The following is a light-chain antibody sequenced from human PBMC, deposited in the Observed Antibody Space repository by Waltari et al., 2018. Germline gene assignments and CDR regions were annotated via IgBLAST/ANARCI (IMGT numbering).Light chain of an antibody. J-gene: IGKJ3*01. CDR3: HQCHSEPFS. V-gene: IGKV1-5*03. Sequence: DIHMTQSPSSLSASVGDNVTLNCQANQTIGIWLAWYQQKPGKAPRSLIYKTSTLEDGVPSRFAASGSGTHFTLTISGLQSEDFATYYCHQCHSEPFSFGRGTKVDIK. CDR1: QTIGIW. CDR2: KTS.